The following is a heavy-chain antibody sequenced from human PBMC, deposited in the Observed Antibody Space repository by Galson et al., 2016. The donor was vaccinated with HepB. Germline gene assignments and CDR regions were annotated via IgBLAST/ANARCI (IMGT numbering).Heavy chain of an antibody. Sequence: SLRLSCAASRFTFSAYGMHWVRQAPGKGLEWVAVIWHDGSNKYYADSVKGRFTISRDNSKNTLYLQMNSLRAEDTAVYYCARAFRYGFVTHYYGMDVWGQGTTVTVSS. CDR2: IWHDGSNK. CDR1: RFTFSAYG. CDR3: ARAFRYGFVTHYYGMDV. J-gene: IGHJ6*02. V-gene: IGHV3-33*01. D-gene: IGHD5-18*01.